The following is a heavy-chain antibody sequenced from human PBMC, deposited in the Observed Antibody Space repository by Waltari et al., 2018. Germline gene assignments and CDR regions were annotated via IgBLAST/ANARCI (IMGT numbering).Heavy chain of an antibody. Sequence: DVQLVESGGGLVKTGGSLRLYWAVSGVSVTIAGMGRVRQAPGKGLVWVGRINSRTDGGTTDYATPVNGRFSISRDESQNTLYLQMTSLKTEDTAFYHCTTDRGIGPRPLFDSWGQGTLVTVSS. CDR1: GVSVTIAG. D-gene: IGHD6-6*01. CDR2: INSRTDGGTT. V-gene: IGHV3-15*01. CDR3: TTDRGIGPRPLFDS. J-gene: IGHJ4*02.